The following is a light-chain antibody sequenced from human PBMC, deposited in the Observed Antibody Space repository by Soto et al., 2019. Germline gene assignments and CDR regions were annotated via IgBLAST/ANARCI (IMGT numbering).Light chain of an antibody. V-gene: IGKV1-5*03. CDR3: QQYNSYPYT. Sequence: DIQMTQSPSTLSAFVGDRVTITCRASQSITNWLAWYQQKPGKAPKLLIYKASSLERGVPSRFSGSGSGTEFTLTISSLQPDDFATYYCQQYNSYPYTFGQGTKLEIK. CDR1: QSITNW. CDR2: KAS. J-gene: IGKJ2*01.